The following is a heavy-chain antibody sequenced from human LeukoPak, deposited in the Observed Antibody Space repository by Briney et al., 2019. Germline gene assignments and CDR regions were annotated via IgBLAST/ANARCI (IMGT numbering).Heavy chain of an antibody. CDR1: GASSSDYY. CDR3: ARGHSGLGY. D-gene: IGHD6-13*01. CDR2: IYYSGTT. J-gene: IGHJ4*02. Sequence: SETLSLTCTVSGASSSDYYWSWIRQPPGKGLEWIGYIYYSGTTNYNPSLKSRVTISVDMSKNQFSLKLSSVTAADTAVYYCARGHSGLGYWGQGTLVIVSS. V-gene: IGHV4-59*01.